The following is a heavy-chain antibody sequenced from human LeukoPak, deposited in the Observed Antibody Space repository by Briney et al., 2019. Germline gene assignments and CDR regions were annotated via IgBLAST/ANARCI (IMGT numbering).Heavy chain of an antibody. V-gene: IGHV3-48*02. Sequence: PGGSLRLTCAACGFTFSSYSMNWVRQAPGKGLEWVSYISSSSSTIFYADSVKGRFTISRDNAKDSLYLQMNSLRDEDTAVYYCARDGGVATIWGGRIYFDYWGQGTLLTVSS. D-gene: IGHD5-12*01. CDR1: GFTFSSYS. CDR3: ARDGGVATIWGGRIYFDY. J-gene: IGHJ4*02. CDR2: ISSSSSTI.